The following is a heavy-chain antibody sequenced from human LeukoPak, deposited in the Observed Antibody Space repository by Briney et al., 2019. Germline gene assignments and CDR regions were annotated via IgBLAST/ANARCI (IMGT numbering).Heavy chain of an antibody. V-gene: IGHV1-2*02. CDR2: INPNSGGT. Sequence: GASVKVSCKASGYTFTGYYMHWVRQAPGQGLEWMGWINPNSGGTNYAQKFQGRVTMTRDTSISTAYMELSRLRSDDTAVYYCARGDNMITFGGVIARRGQGTLVTVSS. CDR3: ARGDNMITFGGVIAR. CDR1: GYTFTGYY. J-gene: IGHJ4*02. D-gene: IGHD3-16*02.